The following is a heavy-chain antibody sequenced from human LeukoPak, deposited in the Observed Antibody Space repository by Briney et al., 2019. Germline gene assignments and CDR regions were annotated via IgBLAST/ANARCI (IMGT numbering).Heavy chain of an antibody. CDR3: ARDQAGSGHSYFDY. J-gene: IGHJ4*02. D-gene: IGHD2-15*01. Sequence: SETLSLTCTVSGGSISSYYWSWIRQPPGKGLEWIGYIYYSGSTNYNPSLKSRVTISVDTSKNQFPLKLSSVTAADTAVYYCARDQAGSGHSYFDYWGQGTLVTVSS. V-gene: IGHV4-59*01. CDR1: GGSISSYY. CDR2: IYYSGST.